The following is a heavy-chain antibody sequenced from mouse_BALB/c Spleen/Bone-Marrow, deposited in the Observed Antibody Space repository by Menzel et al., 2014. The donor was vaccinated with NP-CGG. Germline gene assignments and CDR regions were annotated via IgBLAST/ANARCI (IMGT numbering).Heavy chain of an antibody. Sequence: EVQLQQSGPDLVKPSQSLSLTCTVTGYSITSGYSWHLIRQFPGNKLEWMGYIHRSGSTNYNPSLRSRISITRDTSKNQFFLHLYSVTTEDTATYYCTSYGNYWYFDVWGAGTTVTVSS. D-gene: IGHD2-1*01. V-gene: IGHV3-1*02. CDR2: IHRSGST. CDR1: GYSITSGYS. CDR3: TSYGNYWYFDV. J-gene: IGHJ1*01.